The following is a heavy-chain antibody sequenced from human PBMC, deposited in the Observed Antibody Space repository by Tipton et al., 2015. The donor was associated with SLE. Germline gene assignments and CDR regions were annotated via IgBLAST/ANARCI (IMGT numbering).Heavy chain of an antibody. Sequence: VQLVQSGAEVKKPGATVKGSCKVSGYTFTDYYMHWVQQAPGKGLEWMGLIDPEDGKTIYAERFQGRVTITADTSTDTTYMELSSLRSEDPAMYYCAMIDGGDVPYYFDYWGQGTLVTVSS. V-gene: IGHV1-69-2*01. CDR2: IDPEDGKT. CDR1: GYTFTDYY. D-gene: IGHD4-23*01. CDR3: AMIDGGDVPYYFDY. J-gene: IGHJ4*02.